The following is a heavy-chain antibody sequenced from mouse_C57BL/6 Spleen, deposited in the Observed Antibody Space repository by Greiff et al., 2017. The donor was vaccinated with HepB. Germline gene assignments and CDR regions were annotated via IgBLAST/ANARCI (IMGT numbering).Heavy chain of an antibody. V-gene: IGHV2-2*01. J-gene: IGHJ4*01. Sequence: VKLQESGPGLVQPSQSLSITCTVSGFSLTSYGVHWVRQSPGKGLEWLGVIWSGGSTDYNAAFISRLSISKDNSKSQVFFKMNSLQADDTAIYYCASYDYGGAMDYWGQGTSVTVSS. CDR3: ASYDYGGAMDY. D-gene: IGHD2-4*01. CDR2: IWSGGST. CDR1: GFSLTSYG.